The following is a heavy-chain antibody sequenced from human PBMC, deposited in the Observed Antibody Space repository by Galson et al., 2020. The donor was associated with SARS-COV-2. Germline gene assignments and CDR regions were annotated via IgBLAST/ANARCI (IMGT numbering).Heavy chain of an antibody. CDR2: INHSGST. D-gene: IGHD6-13*01. Sequence: SETLSLTCAVYGGSFSGYYWCWIRQPPGKGLEWIGEINHSGSTNYNPSLKTRVTISVDTSKNQFSLKLSSVTAADTAVYYCARGRYSSSWYGEKYYFDYWGQGTLVTVSS. J-gene: IGHJ4*02. V-gene: IGHV4-34*01. CDR1: GGSFSGYY. CDR3: ARGRYSSSWYGEKYYFDY.